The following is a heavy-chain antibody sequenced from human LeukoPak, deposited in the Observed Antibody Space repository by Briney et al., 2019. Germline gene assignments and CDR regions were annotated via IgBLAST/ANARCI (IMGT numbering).Heavy chain of an antibody. D-gene: IGHD3-3*01. J-gene: IGHJ5*02. CDR3: ARVVKVWSGMELNLTRNWFDP. Sequence: SVKVSCMASGGTFSSYAISWVRQAPGQGLEWIGGIIPIFGTANYAQKFQGRVTITADESTRTAYMELSSLRSEDTAVYYCARVVKVWSGMELNLTRNWFDPWGQGTLVTVSS. CDR2: IIPIFGTA. V-gene: IGHV1-69*13. CDR1: GGTFSSYA.